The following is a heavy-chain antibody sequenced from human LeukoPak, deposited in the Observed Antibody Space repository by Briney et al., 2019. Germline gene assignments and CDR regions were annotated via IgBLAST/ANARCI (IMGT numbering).Heavy chain of an antibody. Sequence: GGSLRLSCAASGFTVSSNYMSWVRQTPGKGLEWVSVIYSGGSTYYADSVRGRFTISRDNSKNTLYLQMNSLRAEDTAVYYCARRSLPDAFDIWGQGTMVTVSS. V-gene: IGHV3-66*01. CDR3: ARRSLPDAFDI. CDR1: GFTVSSNY. CDR2: IYSGGST. D-gene: IGHD1-26*01. J-gene: IGHJ3*02.